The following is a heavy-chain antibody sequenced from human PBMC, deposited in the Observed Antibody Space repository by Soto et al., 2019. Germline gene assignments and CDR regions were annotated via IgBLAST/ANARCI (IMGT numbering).Heavy chain of an antibody. CDR1: GGSISSSSYY. CDR3: ARHLFSSGWYLI. CDR2: IYYSGST. J-gene: IGHJ3*02. V-gene: IGHV4-39*01. D-gene: IGHD6-19*01. Sequence: QLQLQESGPGLVKPSETLSLTCTVSGGSISSSSYYWGWIRQPPGKGLEWIGSIYYSGSTYYNPCLKSRVNISVDTSKNQFSLKLSSVTAADTAVYYCARHLFSSGWYLIWGQGTMVTVSS.